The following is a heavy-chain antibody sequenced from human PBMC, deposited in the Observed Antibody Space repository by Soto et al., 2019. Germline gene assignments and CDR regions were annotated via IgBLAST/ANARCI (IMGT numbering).Heavy chain of an antibody. D-gene: IGHD3-16*02. CDR2: IYYSGST. CDR3: ARHLSVIGKKYYFDY. CDR1: GGSISSYY. Sequence: QVQLQESGPGLVKPSETLSLTCTVSGGSISSYYWSWIRQPPGKGLEWIGYIYYSGSTNYNPSLKSRVTISVDTSKNQFSLKLSSVTAADTAVYYCARHLSVIGKKYYFDYWGQGTLVTVSS. V-gene: IGHV4-59*08. J-gene: IGHJ4*02.